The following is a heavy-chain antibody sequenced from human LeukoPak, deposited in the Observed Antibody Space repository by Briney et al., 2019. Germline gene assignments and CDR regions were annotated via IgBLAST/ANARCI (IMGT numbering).Heavy chain of an antibody. CDR3: ARGGYYGSGNDFRFDP. Sequence: QSSETLSLTCTVSGGSISSSSYYWGWIRQPPGKGLEWIGSIYYSGSTYYNPSLKSRVTISVDTSKNQFSLKLNSVTAADTAVYYCARGGYYGSGNDFRFDPWGQGTLVTVSS. CDR1: GGSISSSSYY. D-gene: IGHD3-10*01. CDR2: IYYSGST. V-gene: IGHV4-39*07. J-gene: IGHJ5*02.